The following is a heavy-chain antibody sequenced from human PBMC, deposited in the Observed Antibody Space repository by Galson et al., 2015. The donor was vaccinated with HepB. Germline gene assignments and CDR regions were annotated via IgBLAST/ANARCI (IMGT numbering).Heavy chain of an antibody. Sequence: SLRLSCAASGFTFSSYAMHWVRQAPGKGLEWVAVISYDGSNKYYADSVKGRFTISRDNSKNTLYLQMNSLRAEDTAVYYCAREGIVVVPAAMLLSYGMDVWGQGTTVTVSS. CDR1: GFTFSSYA. CDR2: ISYDGSNK. J-gene: IGHJ6*02. D-gene: IGHD2-2*01. V-gene: IGHV3-30-3*01. CDR3: AREGIVVVPAAMLLSYGMDV.